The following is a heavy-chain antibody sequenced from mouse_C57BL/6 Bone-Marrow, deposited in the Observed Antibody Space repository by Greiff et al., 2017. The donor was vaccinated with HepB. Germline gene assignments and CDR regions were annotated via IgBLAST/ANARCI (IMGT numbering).Heavy chain of an antibody. Sequence: VQLQQSGPVLVKPGASVKMSCKASGYTFTDYYMNWVKQSHGKSLEWIGVINPYNGGTSYNQKLKGKATLTVDKSSSTAYMELNSLTSEDSAVYYCARGTTVVATPFAYWGQGTLVTVSA. J-gene: IGHJ3*01. V-gene: IGHV1-19*01. D-gene: IGHD1-1*01. CDR3: ARGTTVVATPFAY. CDR2: INPYNGGT. CDR1: GYTFTDYY.